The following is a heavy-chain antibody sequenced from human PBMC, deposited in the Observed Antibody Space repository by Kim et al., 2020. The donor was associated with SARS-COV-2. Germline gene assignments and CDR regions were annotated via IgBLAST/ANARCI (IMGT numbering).Heavy chain of an antibody. CDR2: INTNTGNP. J-gene: IGHJ6*02. CDR3: ASRVYRRPYYYSGMDV. CDR1: GYTFTSYA. Sequence: ASVKVSCKASGYTFTSYAMNWVRQAPGQGLEWMGWINTNTGNPTYAQGFTGRFVFSLDTSVSTAYLQISSLKAEDTAVYYCASRVYRRPYYYSGMDVWDQGTTVTVSS. V-gene: IGHV7-4-1*02.